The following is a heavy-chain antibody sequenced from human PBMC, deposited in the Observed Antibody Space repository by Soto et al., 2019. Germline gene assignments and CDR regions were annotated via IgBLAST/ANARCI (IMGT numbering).Heavy chain of an antibody. CDR3: AKDPNEIRSWYSYLDY. CDR1: GFTFRSYA. V-gene: IGHV3-23*01. J-gene: IGHJ4*02. D-gene: IGHD6-13*01. Sequence: GGSLRLSCAASGFTFRSYAMNWVRQAPGKGPEWVSAIGGGGVNTYYADSVKGRFTISRDNSRNTLYLQMNSLRAEDTAVFYFAKDPNEIRSWYSYLDYWGKGTLDTVSS. CDR2: IGGGGVNT.